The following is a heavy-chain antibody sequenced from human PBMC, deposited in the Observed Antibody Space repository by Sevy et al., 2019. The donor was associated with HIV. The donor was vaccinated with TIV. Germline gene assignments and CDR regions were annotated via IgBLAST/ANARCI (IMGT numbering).Heavy chain of an antibody. D-gene: IGHD2-2*01. CDR2: ISYDGSNK. CDR3: ARVHGQVVPAAKYGMDV. J-gene: IGHJ6*02. V-gene: IGHV3-30-3*01. Sequence: GGSLRLSCVASGFTFSSYAMHWVRQAPGKGLEWVAVISYDGSNKYYADSVKGRFTISRDNSKNTLYLQMNSLRAEDTAVYYCARVHGQVVPAAKYGMDVWGQGTTVTVSS. CDR1: GFTFSSYA.